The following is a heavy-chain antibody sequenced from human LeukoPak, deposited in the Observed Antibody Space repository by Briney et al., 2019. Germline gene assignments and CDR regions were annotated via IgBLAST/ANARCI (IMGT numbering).Heavy chain of an antibody. Sequence: SETLSLTCTVSGYSISTGYYWGWIRQPPGKGLEWIGISYHSGSTFYNPSLRSRVAISVDTSKNQFSLKLSSVTAADTAVYYCARVLDYYGSGNFGGDYWGQGTLVTASS. CDR1: GYSISTGYY. CDR3: ARVLDYYGSGNFGGDY. CDR2: SYHSGST. V-gene: IGHV4-38-2*02. D-gene: IGHD3-10*01. J-gene: IGHJ4*02.